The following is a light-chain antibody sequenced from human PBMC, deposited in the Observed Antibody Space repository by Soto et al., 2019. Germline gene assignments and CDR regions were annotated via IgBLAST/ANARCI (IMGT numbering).Light chain of an antibody. CDR2: LGS. V-gene: IGKV2-28*01. CDR3: LNVLHTPWT. J-gene: IGKJ1*01. Sequence: DIVMTQSPLSLPVTPGEAASISCRSSQSVLNSDGYNRMDWYLQNPGRSPQLLIYLGSNRASGVPDRVSGGGSGTDFTLTIRSVEAEDVGVYDCLNVLHTPWTFGQGTKVEIK. CDR1: QSVLNSDGYNR.